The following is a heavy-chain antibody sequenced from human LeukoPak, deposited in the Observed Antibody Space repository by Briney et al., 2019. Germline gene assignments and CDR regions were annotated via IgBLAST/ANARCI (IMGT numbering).Heavy chain of an antibody. CDR1: GFTFDDYA. CDR2: ISWNSGSI. V-gene: IGHV3-9*01. Sequence: GGSLRLSCAASGFTFDDYAMHWVRQAPGKGLEWVSGISWNSGSIGYADSVKGRFTISRDNGKNSLYLQMNSLRAEDTAAFYCAREIPGAMNAFDIWGQGTMVTVSS. CDR3: AREIPGAMNAFDI. J-gene: IGHJ3*02. D-gene: IGHD2-2*01.